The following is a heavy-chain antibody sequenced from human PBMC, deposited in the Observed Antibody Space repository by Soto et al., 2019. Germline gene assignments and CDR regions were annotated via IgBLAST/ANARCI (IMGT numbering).Heavy chain of an antibody. Sequence: SETLSLTCTVSGGSISSYYWSWIRQPPGKGLEWIGYIYYSGSTNYNPSLKSRVTISVDTSKNQFSLKLSSVTAADTAVYYCARAGYDVWSGYLGYYFDYWGQGPLVTVSS. CDR1: GGSISSYY. CDR3: ARAGYDVWSGYLGYYFDY. CDR2: IYYSGST. J-gene: IGHJ4*02. V-gene: IGHV4-59*01. D-gene: IGHD3-3*01.